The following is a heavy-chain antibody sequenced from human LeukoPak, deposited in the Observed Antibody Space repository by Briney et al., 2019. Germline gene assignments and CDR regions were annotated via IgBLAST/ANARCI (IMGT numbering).Heavy chain of an antibody. CDR2: IGSGT. J-gene: IGHJ4*02. Sequence: GGSLRLSCAASGFTFSSYAMSWVRQAPGKGLEWVSAIGSGTYYADSVKGRFTISRDNSKNTLYLQMNSLRAEDTAVYYCAKVLAYYFDYWGQGTLVTASS. CDR3: AKVLAYYFDY. CDR1: GFTFSSYA. V-gene: IGHV3-23*01.